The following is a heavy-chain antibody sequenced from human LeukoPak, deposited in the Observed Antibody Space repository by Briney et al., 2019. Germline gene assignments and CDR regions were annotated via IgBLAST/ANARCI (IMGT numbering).Heavy chain of an antibody. CDR1: GFTVSSNY. Sequence: PGGSLRLSCAASGFTVSSNYVSWVRQAPGKGLEWVSDIYSGGSTYYADSVKGRFTISRDSSKNTLNLQMNSLRAEDTAVYYCACGSTHLYYYYMDVWGKGTTVTVSS. D-gene: IGHD2-2*01. V-gene: IGHV3-53*01. CDR3: ACGSTHLYYYYMDV. J-gene: IGHJ6*03. CDR2: IYSGGST.